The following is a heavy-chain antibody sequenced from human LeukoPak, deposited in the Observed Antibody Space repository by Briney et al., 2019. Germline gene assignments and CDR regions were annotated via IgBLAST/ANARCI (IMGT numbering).Heavy chain of an antibody. CDR2: ISSNGGST. V-gene: IGHV3-64*01. J-gene: IGHJ4*02. Sequence: PGGSLRLSCAASGFTFSSYAMHWVRQAPGKGLEYVSAISSNGGSTYYANSVKGRFTISRDNSKNTMYLQMGSLRAEDMAVYYCAREPVTGSVDWGQGTLVTVSS. D-gene: IGHD4-17*01. CDR3: AREPVTGSVD. CDR1: GFTFSSYA.